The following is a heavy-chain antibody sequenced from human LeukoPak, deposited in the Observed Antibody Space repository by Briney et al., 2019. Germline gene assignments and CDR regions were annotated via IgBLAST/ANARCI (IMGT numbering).Heavy chain of an antibody. Sequence: PSQTLSLTCTVSGGSICSGGFYWSWIRQHPGKGLEWIGYIQYRGSTYYNPSLKSRVTVSVDTSKNQFSLKLSSMTAADTAVYYCAGVAAAGTVQHWGQGTLVTVSS. J-gene: IGHJ1*01. CDR3: AGVAAAGTVQH. CDR2: IQYRGST. CDR1: GGSICSGGFY. D-gene: IGHD6-13*01. V-gene: IGHV4-31*03.